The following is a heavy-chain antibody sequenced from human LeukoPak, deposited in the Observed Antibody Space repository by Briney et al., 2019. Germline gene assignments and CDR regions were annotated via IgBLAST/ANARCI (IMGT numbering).Heavy chain of an antibody. J-gene: IGHJ5*02. V-gene: IGHV4-61*01. D-gene: IGHD1-26*01. CDR1: GDSISSRSYY. CDR2: IYYSGST. CDR3: ARQSSSIVRATNWFDP. Sequence: SETLSLTCNVSGDSISSRSYYWSWIRQPPGKGLEWIGYIYYSGSTNYSPSLKSRVTISVDTSKNQFSLKLSSVTAADTAVYYCARQSSSIVRATNWFDPWGQGTLVTVSS.